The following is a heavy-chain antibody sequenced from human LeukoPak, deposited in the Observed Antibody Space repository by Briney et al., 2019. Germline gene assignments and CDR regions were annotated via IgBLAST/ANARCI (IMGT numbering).Heavy chain of an antibody. V-gene: IGHV3-30*02. CDR3: ARDNGGGDAFDI. CDR1: GFTFSSYG. Sequence: PGGSLRLSCAASGFTFSSYGMHWVRQAPGKGLEWVAFIRYDGSNKYYADSVKGRFTISRDNSKNSLYLQMNSLRAEDTAVYYCARDNGGGDAFDIWGQGTMVTVSS. J-gene: IGHJ3*02. CDR2: IRYDGSNK. D-gene: IGHD3-10*01.